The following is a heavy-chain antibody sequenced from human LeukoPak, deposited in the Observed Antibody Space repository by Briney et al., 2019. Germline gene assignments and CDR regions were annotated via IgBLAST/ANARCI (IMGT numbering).Heavy chain of an antibody. CDR2: IYYSGST. D-gene: IGHD4-23*01. CDR1: GGSISSYY. CDR3: ARALGDNAHWYFDL. V-gene: IGHV4-59*01. J-gene: IGHJ2*01. Sequence: PSETLSLTXSVSGGSISSYYWSWIRQPPGKGLEWIGYIYYSGSTNYNPSLKSRVTISVDTSKNQFSLKLSSVTAADTAVYYCARALGDNAHWYFDLWGRGTLVTVSS.